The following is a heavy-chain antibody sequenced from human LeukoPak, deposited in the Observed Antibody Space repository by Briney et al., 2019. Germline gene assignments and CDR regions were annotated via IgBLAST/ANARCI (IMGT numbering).Heavy chain of an antibody. Sequence: ASVKVSCKASGGTFSSYAISWVRQAPGQGLEWMGGIIPIFGTANYAQKFQGRVTITADESTSTAYMELSSLRSEDTAVYYCATIDEVGATAIEGNYWGQGTLVTVSS. J-gene: IGHJ4*02. V-gene: IGHV1-69*13. CDR1: GGTFSSYA. CDR3: ATIDEVGATAIEGNY. CDR2: IIPIFGTA. D-gene: IGHD1-26*01.